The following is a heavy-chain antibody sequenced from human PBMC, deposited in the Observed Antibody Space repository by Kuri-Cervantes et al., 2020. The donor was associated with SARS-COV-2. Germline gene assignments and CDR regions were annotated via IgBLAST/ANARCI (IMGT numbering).Heavy chain of an antibody. V-gene: IGHV4-59*12. CDR3: ARDTHYCSSSNCHDDAFDI. Sequence: ESLKISCTVSGGSISSYYWSWIRQPPGKGLEWIGYIYYSGSTNYNPSLKSRVTISVDTSKNQFSLKLSSVTAADTAMYYCARDTHYCSSSNCHDDAFDIWGQGTMVTVSS. CDR2: IYYSGST. J-gene: IGHJ3*02. CDR1: GGSISSYY. D-gene: IGHD2-2*01.